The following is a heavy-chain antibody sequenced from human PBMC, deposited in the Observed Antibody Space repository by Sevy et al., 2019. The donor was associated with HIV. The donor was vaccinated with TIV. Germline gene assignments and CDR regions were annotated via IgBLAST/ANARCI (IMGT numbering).Heavy chain of an antibody. CDR3: TRGGARDSSSSHDYFDY. V-gene: IGHV3-73*01. Sequence: GGSLRLSCAASGFTFSGSAMQWVRQASGKGLEWVGRIRSKGNSYATAYAASVKGRFTISRDDSKNTVYLQMNSLKTEDTAVYYCTRGGARDSSSSHDYFDYWGQGTLVTVSS. D-gene: IGHD6-13*01. CDR1: GFTFSGSA. CDR2: IRSKGNSYAT. J-gene: IGHJ4*02.